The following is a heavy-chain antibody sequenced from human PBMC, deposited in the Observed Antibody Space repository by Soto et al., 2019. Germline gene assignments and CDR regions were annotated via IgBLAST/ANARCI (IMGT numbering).Heavy chain of an antibody. J-gene: IGHJ3*01. D-gene: IGHD3-16*01. CDR3: TREASSWGFAFDL. V-gene: IGHV3-23*01. Sequence: EVHLLESGGGLVQPGGSLRLSGAASGFTVSHYAMSWVRQAPGKGLQWVSTIFGSGAPTHYADSVKGRFGISRDNSNNMLFLEMNSLKDEDTAVYYCTREASSWGFAFDLWGQGTRVAVSS. CDR1: GFTVSHYA. CDR2: IFGSGAPT.